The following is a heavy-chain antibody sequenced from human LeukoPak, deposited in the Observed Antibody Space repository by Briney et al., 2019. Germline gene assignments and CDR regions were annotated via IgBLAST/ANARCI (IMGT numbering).Heavy chain of an antibody. Sequence: GGSLRLSCAASGFTFSNAWMSWVRQAPGKGLEWVGRIRSKTDGGTTEYAAPVKGRFTISRDDSKNTLSLQMNSLKTEDTAVYYCTTDTEGYNTFDYWGQGTPVTVSS. V-gene: IGHV3-15*01. CDR3: TTDTEGYNTFDY. D-gene: IGHD5-24*01. CDR2: IRSKTDGGTT. J-gene: IGHJ4*02. CDR1: GFTFSNAW.